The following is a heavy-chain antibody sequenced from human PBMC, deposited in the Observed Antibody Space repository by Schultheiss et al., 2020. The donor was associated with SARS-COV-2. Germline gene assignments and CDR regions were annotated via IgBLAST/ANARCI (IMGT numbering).Heavy chain of an antibody. Sequence: SETQSLTCAVYGGSFSGYYWSWIRQPPGKGLEWIGEINHSGSTNYNPSLKSRVTISVDTSKNQFSLKLSSVTAADTAVYYCARAGYPYDSSGYYFRGLGGYGMDVWGQGTTVTVSS. V-gene: IGHV4-34*01. D-gene: IGHD3-22*01. CDR1: GGSFSGYY. CDR2: INHSGST. J-gene: IGHJ6*02. CDR3: ARAGYPYDSSGYYFRGLGGYGMDV.